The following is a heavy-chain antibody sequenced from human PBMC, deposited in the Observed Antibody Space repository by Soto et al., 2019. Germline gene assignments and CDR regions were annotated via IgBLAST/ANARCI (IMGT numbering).Heavy chain of an antibody. CDR1: GFTFSSYA. J-gene: IGHJ6*02. Sequence: GGSLRLSCAASGFTFSSYAMSWVRQAPGKGLERVSAISGSGGSTYYADSVKGRFTISRDNSKNTLYLQMNSLRAEDTAVYYCAKESLDVILTGYYPDYYYYGMDVWGQGTTVTVSS. CDR3: AKESLDVILTGYYPDYYYYGMDV. CDR2: ISGSGGST. V-gene: IGHV3-23*01. D-gene: IGHD3-9*01.